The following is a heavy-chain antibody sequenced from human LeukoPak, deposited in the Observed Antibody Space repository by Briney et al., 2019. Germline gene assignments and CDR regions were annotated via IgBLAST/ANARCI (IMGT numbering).Heavy chain of an antibody. Sequence: KPSETLSLTCTVSVGSISSYYGPWIPRPTGRGVEWIGYIYYTGATSYNPSLKSRVTISVDTSKKQFSLKLTSVTAADTAVYYCARYGGSGWVIDNWGQGTLVTVSS. J-gene: IGHJ4*02. D-gene: IGHD6-19*01. CDR1: VGSISSYY. V-gene: IGHV4-59*08. CDR3: ARYGGSGWVIDN. CDR2: IYYTGAT.